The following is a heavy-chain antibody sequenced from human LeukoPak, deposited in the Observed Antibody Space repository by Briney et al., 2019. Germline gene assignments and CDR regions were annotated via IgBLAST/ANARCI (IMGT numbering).Heavy chain of an antibody. Sequence: GGSLRLSCAASGFTFSSYATSWVRQAPGKGLEWVSAISGSGGSTYYADSVKGRFTISRDNSKNTPYLQMNSLRAEDTAVYYCAKGDYYDSSGSADYWGQGTLVTVSS. CDR3: AKGDYYDSSGSADY. D-gene: IGHD3-22*01. CDR1: GFTFSSYA. CDR2: ISGSGGST. J-gene: IGHJ4*02. V-gene: IGHV3-23*01.